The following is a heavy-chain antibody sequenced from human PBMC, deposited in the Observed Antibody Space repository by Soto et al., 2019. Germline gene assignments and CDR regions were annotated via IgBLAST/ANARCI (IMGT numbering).Heavy chain of an antibody. CDR1: GGSISSYY. J-gene: IGHJ6*02. V-gene: IGHV4-59*01. CDR2: IYYSGST. CDR3: ARGGSTSWGAPRSYGMDV. Sequence: QVQLQESGPGLVKPSETLSLTCTVSGGSISSYYWSWIRQPPGKGLEWIGYIYYSGSTNYNPSLKRRVTMSVDTSQSQFSLKLSSVTAAGTAGYYCARGGSTSWGAPRSYGMDVWGPGTTVTVSS. D-gene: IGHD2-2*01.